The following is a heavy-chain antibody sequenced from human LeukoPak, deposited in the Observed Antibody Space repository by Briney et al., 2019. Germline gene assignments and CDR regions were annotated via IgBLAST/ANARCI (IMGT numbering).Heavy chain of an antibody. Sequence: ASVKVSCKASGYTFTGYYMHWVRQAPGQGLEWMGWIYPNSGGTNYAQKVQGRVTVTRDTSISTAYMELSRLRSDDTAVYYCAREAYDSGNFRTDYYYMDVWGIGTTVTVSS. V-gene: IGHV1-2*02. CDR2: IYPNSGGT. J-gene: IGHJ6*03. CDR3: AREAYDSGNFRTDYYYMDV. D-gene: IGHD3-10*01. CDR1: GYTFTGYY.